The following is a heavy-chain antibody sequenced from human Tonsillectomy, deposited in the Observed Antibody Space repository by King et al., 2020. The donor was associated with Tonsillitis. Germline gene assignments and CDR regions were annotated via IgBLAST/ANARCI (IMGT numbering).Heavy chain of an antibody. J-gene: IGHJ6*02. Sequence: QVQLVESGGGVVKPGRSLRLSCAASGFTFSSYAMHWVRQAPGKGLEWVAVISYDGSNKYYADSVKGRFTISRDNSKNTLYLQMNSLRAEDTAVYYCARDQDIVVVVVATASMDVWGQGTTVTVSS. CDR1: GFTFSSYA. D-gene: IGHD2-15*01. CDR3: ARDQDIVVVVVATASMDV. CDR2: ISYDGSNK. V-gene: IGHV3-30-3*01.